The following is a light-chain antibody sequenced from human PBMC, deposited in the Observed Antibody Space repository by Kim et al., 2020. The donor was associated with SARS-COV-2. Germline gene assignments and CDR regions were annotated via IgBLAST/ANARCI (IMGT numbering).Light chain of an antibody. J-gene: IGLJ2*01. CDR2: GDN. Sequence: GETVVVTCSRSGGGIGRDGVRWFRQRSGGAPRTVMYGDNQRPSGVADRFAGSVDSSANSASLTISGLRTEDAADYYCQSYDGEKWIFGGGTQLTVL. CDR1: GGGIGRDG. V-gene: IGLV6-57*03. CDR3: QSYDGEKWI.